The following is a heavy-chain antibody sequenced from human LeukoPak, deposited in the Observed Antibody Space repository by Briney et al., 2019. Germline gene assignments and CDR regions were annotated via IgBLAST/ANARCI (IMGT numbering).Heavy chain of an antibody. CDR2: ISRDGNKK. D-gene: IGHD3-22*01. CDR1: GFTFSSYD. CDR3: AKLNPWNYYDRSGYGYYFDY. J-gene: IGHJ4*02. Sequence: GGSLILSCTASGFTFSSYDMHWVRQAPGKGLEWAAVISRDGNKKYYADSVRGRFTISRDNSKNTLYLQMNSLISEDTAVYYCAKLNPWNYYDRSGYGYYFDYWGQGTLVTVSS. V-gene: IGHV3-30*18.